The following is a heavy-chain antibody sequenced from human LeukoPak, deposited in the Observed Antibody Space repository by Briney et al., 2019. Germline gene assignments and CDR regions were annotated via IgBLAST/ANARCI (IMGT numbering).Heavy chain of an antibody. CDR1: GFTFSSYS. D-gene: IGHD3-3*01. Sequence: GGSLRLSCAASGFTFSSYSMNWVRQAPGKGLEWVSSISSSSSYIYYADSVKGRFTISRDNARNSLYLQMTNLRAEDTAVYYCARYHYNFWSAYFDFGGQGTLVTVSS. CDR2: ISSSSSYI. CDR3: ARYHYNFWSAYFDF. J-gene: IGHJ4*02. V-gene: IGHV3-21*01.